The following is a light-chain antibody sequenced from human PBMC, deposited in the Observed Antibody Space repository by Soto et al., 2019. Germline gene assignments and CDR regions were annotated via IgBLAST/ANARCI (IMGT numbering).Light chain of an antibody. CDR1: QSVSNNY. CDR3: QQRSSWWT. J-gene: IGKJ1*01. Sequence: EIVLTQSPGTLSLSPGERATLSCRASQSVSNNYLAWYQQKPGQAPRLLIYDASNRATGIPARFSGSGSGTDFTLTISSLEPEDFAVYYCQQRSSWWTFGQGTKGDIK. CDR2: DAS. V-gene: IGKV3-11*01.